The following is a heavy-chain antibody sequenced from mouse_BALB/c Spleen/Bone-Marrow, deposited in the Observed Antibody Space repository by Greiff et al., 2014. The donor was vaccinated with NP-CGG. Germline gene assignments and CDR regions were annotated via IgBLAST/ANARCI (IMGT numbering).Heavy chain of an antibody. D-gene: IGHD2-14*01. Sequence: VQLQQSGAELVRPGVSVKISCKGSGYTFTDYAIHWVKQSHAKSLEWIGLISGYYGDAIYNQKFKGKATMTVDKSSRTAYMDLARLTSEDSAIYYCARSGKVRNAMDYWGRGTSVTVSS. CDR1: GYTFTDYA. CDR3: ARSGKVRNAMDY. V-gene: IGHV1-67*01. CDR2: ISGYYGDA. J-gene: IGHJ4*01.